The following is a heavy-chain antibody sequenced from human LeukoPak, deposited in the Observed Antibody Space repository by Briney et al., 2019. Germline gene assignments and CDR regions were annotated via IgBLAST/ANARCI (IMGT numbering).Heavy chain of an antibody. V-gene: IGHV4-39*01. Sequence: SETLSLTCTVPGGSISSSSYYWDWIRQPPGKGLEWIGSIYYTGNTYYNPSLTSRVTISVDTSKNQFSLRLSSVTAADTAVYYCARSLLWLAGGVDYWGQGTLVTVSS. J-gene: IGHJ4*02. CDR1: GGSISSSSYY. CDR3: ARSLLWLAGGVDY. D-gene: IGHD6-19*01. CDR2: IYYTGNT.